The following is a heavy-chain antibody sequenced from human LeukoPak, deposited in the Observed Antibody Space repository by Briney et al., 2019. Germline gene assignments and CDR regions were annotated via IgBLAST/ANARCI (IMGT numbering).Heavy chain of an antibody. V-gene: IGHV3-30*04. CDR1: GFTFSSYT. Sequence: GGSLRLSCAASGFTFSSYTMHWVRQAPGKGLEWVALISYDGSNKYYAYSLKGRFTISRDNSKNTLYLQMNSLRAEDTAVYYCARSWEVLQNFDYWGQGTLVTVSS. J-gene: IGHJ4*02. D-gene: IGHD1-26*01. CDR2: ISYDGSNK. CDR3: ARSWEVLQNFDY.